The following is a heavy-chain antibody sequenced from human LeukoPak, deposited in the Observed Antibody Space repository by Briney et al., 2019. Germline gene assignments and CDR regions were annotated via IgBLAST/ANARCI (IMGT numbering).Heavy chain of an antibody. J-gene: IGHJ4*02. CDR1: GFTVSSNY. V-gene: IGHV3-53*01. D-gene: IGHD2-15*01. CDR2: IYSGGST. Sequence: PGGSLRLSCAASGFTVSSNYMSWVRQAPGKGLEWVSVIYSGGSTYYADSVKGRFTISRDNSKNTLYLQMNSLGAEDTAVYYCARDRGSRYCSGGSCTPYYFDYWGQGTLVTVSS. CDR3: ARDRGSRYCSGGSCTPYYFDY.